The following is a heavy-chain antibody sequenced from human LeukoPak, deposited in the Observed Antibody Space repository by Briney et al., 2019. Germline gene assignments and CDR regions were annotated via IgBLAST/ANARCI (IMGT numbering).Heavy chain of an antibody. D-gene: IGHD2-2*01. CDR1: GYTFTGYW. CDR2: INPKNGGT. V-gene: IGHV1-2*02. CDR3: TRGVLPARFDS. Sequence: ASVKVSCKASGYTFTGYWIHWVRQAPGQGFEWMGWINPKNGGTNYAQKFQGRVTMTRDTSTRTLYMEVSRLIYDDTAVYYCTRGVLPARFDSWGQGTLVTVSS. J-gene: IGHJ5*01.